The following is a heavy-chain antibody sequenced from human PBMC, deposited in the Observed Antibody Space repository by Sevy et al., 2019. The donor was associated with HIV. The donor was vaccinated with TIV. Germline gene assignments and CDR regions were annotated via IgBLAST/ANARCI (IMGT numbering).Heavy chain of an antibody. D-gene: IGHD2-15*01. CDR2: ISSSSNYI. CDR1: GFTFSKYP. Sequence: GGSLRLSCVVSGFTFSKYPMNWVRQAPGKGLEWVSSISSSSNYIYYGDSVKGRFTRSRDNAKNSLYLQMNSLRADDTAVYYCLRDGGCSSSSCLLYFDYWGQGILVTVSS. V-gene: IGHV3-21*01. J-gene: IGHJ4*02. CDR3: LRDGGCSSSSCLLYFDY.